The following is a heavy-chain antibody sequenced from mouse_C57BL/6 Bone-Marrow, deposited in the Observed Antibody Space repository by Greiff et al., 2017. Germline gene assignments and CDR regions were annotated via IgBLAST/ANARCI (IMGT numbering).Heavy chain of an antibody. D-gene: IGHD1-1*01. CDR2: ISSGSSTI. J-gene: IGHJ3*01. Sequence: EVQGVESGGGLVKPGGSLKLSCAASGFTFSDYGMHWVRQAPEKGLEWVAYISSGSSTIYYADKVKGRFTISRDNAKNTLFLQMTSLRSEDTAMYYCARDLYYYGSSPFAYWCQGTLVTVSA. CDR1: GFTFSDYG. CDR3: ARDLYYYGSSPFAY. V-gene: IGHV5-17*01.